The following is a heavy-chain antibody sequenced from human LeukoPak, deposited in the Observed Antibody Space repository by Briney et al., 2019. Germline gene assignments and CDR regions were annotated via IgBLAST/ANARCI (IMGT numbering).Heavy chain of an antibody. CDR2: INHSGST. Sequence: SETLSLTCAVYGGSFSGYYWSWIRQPPGKGLEWIGEINHSGSTNYNPSLKSRVTISVDTSKNQFSLKLSSVTAADTAVYYCARARMLRTIFGVVTPYNWFDPWGQGTLVTVSS. D-gene: IGHD3-3*01. CDR3: ARARMLRTIFGVVTPYNWFDP. V-gene: IGHV4-34*01. J-gene: IGHJ5*02. CDR1: GGSFSGYY.